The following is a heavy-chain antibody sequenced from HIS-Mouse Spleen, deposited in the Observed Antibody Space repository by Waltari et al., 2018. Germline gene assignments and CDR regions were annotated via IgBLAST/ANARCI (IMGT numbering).Heavy chain of an antibody. CDR2: IYTSGST. D-gene: IGHD3-3*01. J-gene: IGHJ3*02. CDR3: ARDFHDFWSGYYGGDKKHDAFDI. V-gene: IGHV4-4*07. Sequence: QVQLQESGPGLVKPSETLSPTCTVSGGPISSYYWSGIRQPAGTGLEWIGRIYTSGSTNYNPSLKSRVTMSVDTSKNQFSLKLSSVTAADTAVYYCARDFHDFWSGYYGGDKKHDAFDIWGQGTMVTVSS. CDR1: GGPISSYY.